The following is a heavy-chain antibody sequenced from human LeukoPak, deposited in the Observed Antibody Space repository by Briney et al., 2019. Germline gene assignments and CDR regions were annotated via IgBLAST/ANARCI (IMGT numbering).Heavy chain of an antibody. V-gene: IGHV3-23*01. CDR2: VSERGGRT. CDR1: GITLSNYG. D-gene: IGHD3-10*01. CDR3: AKRGVVIPIILVGFHKEAYCFDS. J-gene: IGHJ4*02. Sequence: GGSLRLFCAVSGITLSNYGVRWARQAPGKWMECVAGVSERGGRTNHADSVKGRFSIYTDHPKNTIYLQMNSLRAEDTAVYFCAKRGVVIPIILVGFHKEAYCFDSWGQGALVTVSS.